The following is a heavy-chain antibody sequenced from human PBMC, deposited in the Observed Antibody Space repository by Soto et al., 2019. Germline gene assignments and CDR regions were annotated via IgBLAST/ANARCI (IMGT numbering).Heavy chain of an antibody. V-gene: IGHV4-34*01. Sequence: SETLSLTCAVYGGSFSGYYWSWIRQPPGKGLEWIGEINHSGSTNYNPSLKSRVTISVDTSKNQFSLKLSSVTAADTAVYYCARGRRITMVRGVSKFDYWGQGTLVTVSS. D-gene: IGHD3-10*01. CDR2: INHSGST. J-gene: IGHJ4*02. CDR1: GGSFSGYY. CDR3: ARGRRITMVRGVSKFDY.